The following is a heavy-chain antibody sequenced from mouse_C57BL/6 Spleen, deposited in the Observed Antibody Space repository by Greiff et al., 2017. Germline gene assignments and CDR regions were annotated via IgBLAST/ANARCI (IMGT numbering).Heavy chain of an antibody. Sequence: VHLVEPGPELVKPGASVKISCKASGYAFSSYWMNWVKQRPGKGLEWIGRIYPGDGDTNYNGKFKGKATLTADKSSSTAYMQLSSLTSEDSAVYCCARAPDGDSDYWGQGTTLTVST. CDR1: GYAFSSYW. D-gene: IGHD1-1*02. V-gene: IGHV1-82*01. CDR2: IYPGDGDT. J-gene: IGHJ2*01. CDR3: ARAPDGDSDY.